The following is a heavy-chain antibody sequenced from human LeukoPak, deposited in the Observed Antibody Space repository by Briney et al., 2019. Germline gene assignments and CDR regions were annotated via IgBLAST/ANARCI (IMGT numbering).Heavy chain of an antibody. J-gene: IGHJ4*02. CDR1: GYTFTSYG. CDR2: ISAYNGNT. CDR3: ASARAGYFDCLLNY. Sequence: ASVKVSCKASGYTFTSYGISWVRQAPGQGLEWMGWISAYNGNTNYAQKLQGRVTMTTDTSTSTAYMELRSLRSDDTAVYYCASARAGYFDCLLNYWGQGTLVTVSS. D-gene: IGHD3-9*01. V-gene: IGHV1-18*01.